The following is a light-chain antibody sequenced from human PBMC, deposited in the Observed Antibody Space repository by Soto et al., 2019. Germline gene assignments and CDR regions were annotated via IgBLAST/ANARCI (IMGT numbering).Light chain of an antibody. CDR1: QSVSSSY. Sequence: EIVLTQSPGTLSLSPGERATLSCRASQSVSSSYLAWYQQKPGQPPRLLIYGASSRATGIPDRFSGSGSGTDFTLTISSLQPEDIATYYCQQYDNLPLTFGGGTKVGIK. V-gene: IGKV3-20*01. CDR2: GAS. J-gene: IGKJ4*01. CDR3: QQYDNLPLT.